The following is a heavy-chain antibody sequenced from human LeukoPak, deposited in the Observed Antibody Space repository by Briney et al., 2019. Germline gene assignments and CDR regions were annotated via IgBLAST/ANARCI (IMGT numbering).Heavy chain of an antibody. CDR2: IYYGGST. Sequence: SSETLSLTCTVSNGSISSYDSYWSRIRQPPGKGLDWIAYIYYGGSTDSTPSLKSRVTISVDTSKNQFSLRLTSVTAADTAVYYCARVSRGGSGSGAFDIWGQGTMVTVSS. CDR3: ARVSRGGSGSGAFDI. D-gene: IGHD3-10*01. J-gene: IGHJ3*02. CDR1: NGSISSYDSY. V-gene: IGHV4-30-4*01.